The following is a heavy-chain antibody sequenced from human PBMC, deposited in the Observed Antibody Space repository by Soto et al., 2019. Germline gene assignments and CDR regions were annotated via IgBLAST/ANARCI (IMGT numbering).Heavy chain of an antibody. CDR2: IYPGDSDT. Sequence: GESLKISCKGSGYSFTSYWIGWVRQMPGKGLEWMGTIYPGDSDTRYSPSFQGQVTISADKSISTAYLQWSSLKASDTAMYYCARSTGPYGDSSGYFDYWGQGTLVTVSS. V-gene: IGHV5-51*01. D-gene: IGHD4-17*01. CDR3: ARSTGPYGDSSGYFDY. J-gene: IGHJ4*02. CDR1: GYSFTSYW.